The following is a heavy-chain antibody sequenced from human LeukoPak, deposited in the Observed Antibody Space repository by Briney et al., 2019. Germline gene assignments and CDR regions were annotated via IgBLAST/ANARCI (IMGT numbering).Heavy chain of an antibody. Sequence: GGSLRLSCAASGFTFSSYAMSLVRQAPGKGLEWVSAISGSGGSTYYADSVKGRFTISRDNSKNTLYLQMNSLRAEDTAVYYCAKHYYDSSGYYYRTYYFDYWGQGTLVTVSS. CDR3: AKHYYDSSGYYYRTYYFDY. CDR1: GFTFSSYA. D-gene: IGHD3-22*01. V-gene: IGHV3-23*01. J-gene: IGHJ4*02. CDR2: ISGSGGST.